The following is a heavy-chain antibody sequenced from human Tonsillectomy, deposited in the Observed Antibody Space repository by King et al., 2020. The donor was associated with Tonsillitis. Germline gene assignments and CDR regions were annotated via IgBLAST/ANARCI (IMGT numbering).Heavy chain of an antibody. V-gene: IGHV3-11*01. CDR1: GLTFSDYY. D-gene: IGHD3-10*01. J-gene: IGHJ4*02. CDR3: ASSLRGLGVFDH. CDR2: ISFSGNTI. Sequence: VQLVESGGGLVKPGGSLRLSCAASGLTFSDYYMNWIRQAPGKGLEWVTYISFSGNTIHYADSVNGRFTISRDNAKKSLYLQMISLRAEVTAVYYCASSLRGLGVFDHWGQGILVTVSS.